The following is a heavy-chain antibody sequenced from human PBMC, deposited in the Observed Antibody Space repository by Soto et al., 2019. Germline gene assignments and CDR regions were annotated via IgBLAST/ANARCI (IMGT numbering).Heavy chain of an antibody. CDR1: GGSFSGYY. D-gene: IGHD3-10*01. V-gene: IGHV4-34*01. J-gene: IGHJ4*02. CDR3: ARRYYYGSGSYAVDY. CDR2: INHSGST. Sequence: SETLSLTCAVCGGSFSGYYWSWIRQPPGKGLEWIGEINHSGSTNYNPSLKSRVTISVDTSKNQFSLKLSSVTAADTAVYYCARRYYYGSGSYAVDYWGQGTLVTVSS.